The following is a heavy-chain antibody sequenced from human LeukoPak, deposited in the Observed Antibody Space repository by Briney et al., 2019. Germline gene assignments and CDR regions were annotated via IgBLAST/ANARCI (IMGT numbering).Heavy chain of an antibody. D-gene: IGHD3-16*01. CDR2: ITNSANSI. J-gene: IGHJ4*02. V-gene: IGHV3-48*02. Sequence: PGGSLRPSCEASGFTFSTYSMNWVRQAPGKGLEWVSYITNSANSITYADSVKGRFTISRDNAKNSLFLQMSSLKDEDTAVYYCARVTRIMITFGCYFDYWGQGTLVTVSS. CDR1: GFTFSTYS. CDR3: ARVTRIMITFGCYFDY.